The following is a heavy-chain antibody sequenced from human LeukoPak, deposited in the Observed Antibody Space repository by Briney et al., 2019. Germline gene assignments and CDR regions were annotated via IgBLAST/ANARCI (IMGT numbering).Heavy chain of an antibody. J-gene: IGHJ4*02. Sequence: GGSLRLSCAASGFTFSSYWMSWVRQAPGKGLEWVANIKQDGSDKYYVDSVKGRFIISRDNAKTLLYLQINSLRAEDTAVYYCAREPSGDYFDYWGQGTLVTVSS. D-gene: IGHD4-17*01. V-gene: IGHV3-7*03. CDR1: GFTFSSYW. CDR3: AREPSGDYFDY. CDR2: IKQDGSDK.